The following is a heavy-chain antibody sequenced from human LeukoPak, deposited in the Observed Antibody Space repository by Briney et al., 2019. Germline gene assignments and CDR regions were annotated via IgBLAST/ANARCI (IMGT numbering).Heavy chain of an antibody. Sequence: ASVKVSCKASGYTFTSYYMHWVRQAPGQGLEWMGIINPSGGSTSYAQKFQGRVTMTRDMSTSTVYMELSSLRSEDTAVYYCARDHYDSSGYYYPTPFDPWGQGTLVTVSS. CDR2: INPSGGST. CDR3: ARDHYDSSGYYYPTPFDP. V-gene: IGHV1-46*01. CDR1: GYTFTSYY. J-gene: IGHJ5*02. D-gene: IGHD3-22*01.